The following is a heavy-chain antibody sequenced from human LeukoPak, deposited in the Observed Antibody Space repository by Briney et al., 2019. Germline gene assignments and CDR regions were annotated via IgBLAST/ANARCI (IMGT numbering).Heavy chain of an antibody. V-gene: IGHV3-23*01. CDR2: ISGSGGST. J-gene: IGHJ4*02. CDR3: ATSSGGFLEWLSYIDY. D-gene: IGHD3-3*01. Sequence: GGSLRLSCAASGFTFSSYAMSWVRQAPGKGLEWVSAISGSGGSTYYADSVKGRFTISRDNSKNTLYLQMNSLRAEDTAVYYCATSSGGFLEWLSYIDYWGQGTLVTVSS. CDR1: GFTFSSYA.